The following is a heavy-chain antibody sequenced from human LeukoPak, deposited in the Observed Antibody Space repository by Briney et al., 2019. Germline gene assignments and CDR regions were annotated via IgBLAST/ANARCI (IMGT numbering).Heavy chain of an antibody. V-gene: IGHV3-23*01. CDR3: AKGNGKAAAGSVVDY. J-gene: IGHJ4*02. Sequence: PGGSLRLSCAAPGFAFSSYAMSWVRQAPGKGLEWVSSIRGSGGTTYYADSVKGRFTISRDNSKNTLYLQMNSLRPDDMAVYYCAKGNGKAAAGSVVDYWGQGTLVTVSS. D-gene: IGHD6-13*01. CDR1: GFAFSSYA. CDR2: IRGSGGTT.